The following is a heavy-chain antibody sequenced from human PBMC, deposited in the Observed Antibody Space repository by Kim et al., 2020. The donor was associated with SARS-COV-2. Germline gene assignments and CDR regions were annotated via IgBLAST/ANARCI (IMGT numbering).Heavy chain of an antibody. Sequence: GGSLRLSCEVSGFTLSNYNMKWARQAPGKGLEWVSHISRGSTNIYYADSVKGRFTVSRDNARNSLYLQMNSLRANDSAVYYCARDSGIGASMDVWGQGA. D-gene: IGHD3-16*01. CDR2: ISRGSTNI. J-gene: IGHJ6*01. V-gene: IGHV3-48*04. CDR3: ARDSGIGASMDV. CDR1: GFTLSNYN.